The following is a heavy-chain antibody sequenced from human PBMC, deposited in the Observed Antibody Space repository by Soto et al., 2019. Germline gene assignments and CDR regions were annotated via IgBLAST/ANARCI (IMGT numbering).Heavy chain of an antibody. Sequence: PGGSLRLSCVASGFAFSLYPMNWVRQAPGKGLEWVSGIGAGGNDTYYADSAKGRFIIFRDNSKNSVYLQMNSLRAEDTAVYYCARRVWGQGTLVTVSS. CDR2: IGAGGNDT. CDR3: ARRV. CDR1: GFAFSLYP. V-gene: IGHV3-23*01. J-gene: IGHJ4*02.